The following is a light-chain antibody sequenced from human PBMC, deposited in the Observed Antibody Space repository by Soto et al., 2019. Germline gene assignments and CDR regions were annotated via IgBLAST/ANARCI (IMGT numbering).Light chain of an antibody. J-gene: IGKJ1*01. V-gene: IGKV3-15*01. CDR2: RAS. CDR1: QTIGNN. Sequence: EIVLAQSPATLSVSPGERVTLSCRATQTIGNNLAWYQQRPGQAPTLLIYRASERATGVPDRFSGRGSGTEFTLTISSLQSEDFVVYFCQQYNNWPTWTFGQGTKWIS. CDR3: QQYNNWPTWT.